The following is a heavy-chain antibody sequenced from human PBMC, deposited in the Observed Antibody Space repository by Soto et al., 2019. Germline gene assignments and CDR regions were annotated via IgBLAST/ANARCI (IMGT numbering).Heavy chain of an antibody. CDR3: ARAKGGYWELYGMDV. J-gene: IGHJ6*02. Sequence: SETLSLTCAVSGGSISSSNWWSWVRQPPGKGLEWIGEIYHSGSTNYNPSLKSRVTISVDKSKNQFSLKLSSVTAADTAVYYCARAKGGYWELYGMDVWGQGTTVTVSS. V-gene: IGHV4-4*02. D-gene: IGHD3-22*01. CDR1: GGSISSSNW. CDR2: IYHSGST.